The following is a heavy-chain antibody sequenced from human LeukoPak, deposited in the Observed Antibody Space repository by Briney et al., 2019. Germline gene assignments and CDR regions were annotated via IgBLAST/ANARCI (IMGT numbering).Heavy chain of an antibody. D-gene: IGHD5-12*01. Sequence: SETLSLTCTVSGGSISSYYWSWIRQPPGKGLEWIGYIYHSGSTNYNPSLKSRVTISVDTSKNQFSLKLSSVTAADTAVYYCARRYSGYTFDYWGQGTLVTVSS. J-gene: IGHJ4*02. CDR1: GGSISSYY. V-gene: IGHV4-59*08. CDR3: ARRYSGYTFDY. CDR2: IYHSGST.